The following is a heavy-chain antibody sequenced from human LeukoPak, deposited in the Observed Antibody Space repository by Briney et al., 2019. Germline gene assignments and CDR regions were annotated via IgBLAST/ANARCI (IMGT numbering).Heavy chain of an antibody. CDR2: IQNDGSNE. J-gene: IGHJ6*03. D-gene: IGHD2-8*01. CDR3: AKDRCSNGIGCYYYYTDV. Sequence: PGGSLRLSCAASGFTFSSYGMHWVRQAPGKGLEWVAYIQNDGSNEQYADSVKGRFSISRDSSKNILYLQMNSLRAEDTAVYYCAKDRCSNGIGCYYYYTDVWGKGTTVTISS. V-gene: IGHV3-30*02. CDR1: GFTFSSYG.